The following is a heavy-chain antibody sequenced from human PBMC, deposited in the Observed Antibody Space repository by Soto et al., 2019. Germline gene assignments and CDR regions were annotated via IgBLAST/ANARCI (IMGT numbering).Heavy chain of an antibody. CDR2: ISYDGSNK. D-gene: IGHD2-2*01. CDR3: AKVGIVPAARVAPSYYGMDV. V-gene: IGHV3-30*18. J-gene: IGHJ6*02. Sequence: GGSLRLSCAASGFTFSSYGMHWVRQAPGKGLEWVAVISYDGSNKYYAVSVKGRFTISRDNSKNTLYLQMNSLRAEDTAVYYCAKVGIVPAARVAPSYYGMDVWGQGTTVTVSS. CDR1: GFTFSSYG.